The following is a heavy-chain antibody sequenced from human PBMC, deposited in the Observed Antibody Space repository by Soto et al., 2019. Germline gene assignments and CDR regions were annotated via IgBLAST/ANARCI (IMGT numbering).Heavy chain of an antibody. CDR2: IFYSGST. CDR1: GGSISSGNYY. J-gene: IGHJ4*02. Sequence: SETLSLTCTVSGGSISSGNYYWTWIRQHPGKGLEWLGYIFYSGSTHYNPSLKSRGFISLDTSKNQFSLNLTSVTAADTAVYYCARAPPGDTAMVYDHWGQGTLVTVSS. V-gene: IGHV4-31*03. D-gene: IGHD5-18*01. CDR3: ARAPPGDTAMVYDH.